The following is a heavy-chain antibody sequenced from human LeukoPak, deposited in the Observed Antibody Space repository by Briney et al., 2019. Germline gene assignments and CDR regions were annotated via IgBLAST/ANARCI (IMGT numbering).Heavy chain of an antibody. D-gene: IGHD3-16*01. J-gene: IGHJ4*02. CDR2: VSGSGGST. CDR1: GFTFSSYA. Sequence: GGSLRLSCASSGFTFSSYAMSWVRQAPGKGLEWVSVVSGSGGSTYHADSVKGRFTISRDNSKNTLYLQMNSLRAEDTAVYYCAKYLARYYFDYWGQGTLVTVSS. CDR3: AKYLARYYFDY. V-gene: IGHV3-23*01.